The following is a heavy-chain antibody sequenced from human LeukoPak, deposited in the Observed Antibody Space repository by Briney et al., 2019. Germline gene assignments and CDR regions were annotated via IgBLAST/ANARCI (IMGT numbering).Heavy chain of an antibody. CDR1: GFTFSSYA. CDR2: INGGGGST. J-gene: IGHJ6*02. V-gene: IGHV3-23*01. D-gene: IGHD2-15*01. Sequence: GGSLRLSCATSGFTFSSYAMSWVRQAPGKGLEWVSAINGGGGSTYYADSVKGRFTVSRDNSKNTLYLQMNSLRAEDTAVYYCARDGVVVAAIYYYYYGMDVWGQGTTVTVSS. CDR3: ARDGVVVAAIYYYYYGMDV.